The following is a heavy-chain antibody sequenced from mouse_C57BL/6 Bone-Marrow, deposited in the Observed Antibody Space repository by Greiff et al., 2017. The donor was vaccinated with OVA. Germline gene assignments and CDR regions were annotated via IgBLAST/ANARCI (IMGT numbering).Heavy chain of an antibody. CDR1: GYTFTSYW. Sequence: VQLQQPGAELVMPGASVKLSCKASGYTFTSYWMHWVKQRPGQGLEWIGEIDPSDSYTNYNQKFKGKSTLTVAKSSSTAYLQLSSLTSEDAADYYCAREGWFADWGQGTRVTVAA. V-gene: IGHV1-69*01. J-gene: IGHJ3*01. CDR3: AREGWFAD. CDR2: IDPSDSYT.